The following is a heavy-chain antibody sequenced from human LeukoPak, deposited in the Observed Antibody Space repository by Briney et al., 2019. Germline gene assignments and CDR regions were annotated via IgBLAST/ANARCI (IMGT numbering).Heavy chain of an antibody. Sequence: GGSLRLSCAASGFTFSSYSMNWVRQAPGKGLEWVSYISSSSSTIYYADSVKGRFTISRDNAKNSLYLQMNSLRAEDTAVYYCARDPHPYYYGSGSQFDYWGQGTLVTVSS. D-gene: IGHD3-10*01. J-gene: IGHJ4*02. CDR1: GFTFSSYS. V-gene: IGHV3-48*01. CDR3: ARDPHPYYYGSGSQFDY. CDR2: ISSSSSTI.